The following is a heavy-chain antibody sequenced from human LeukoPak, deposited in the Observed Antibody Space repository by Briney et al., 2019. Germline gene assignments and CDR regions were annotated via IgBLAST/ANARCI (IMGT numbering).Heavy chain of an antibody. CDR1: GGSISSSSYY. Sequence: SETLSLTCTVSGGSISSSSYYWGWIGQPPGKGLEWIGSIYYSGSTYCNSSLKRRVTIAVDTSKTQFSLKLSSVTAADTAVYYCARHAMSYYYGSGSYPLYFGYWGQGTLVTVSS. D-gene: IGHD3-10*01. V-gene: IGHV4-39*01. J-gene: IGHJ4*02. CDR2: IYYSGST. CDR3: ARHAMSYYYGSGSYPLYFGY.